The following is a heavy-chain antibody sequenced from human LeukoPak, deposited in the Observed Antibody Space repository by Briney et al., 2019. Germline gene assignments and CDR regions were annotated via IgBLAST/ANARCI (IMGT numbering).Heavy chain of an antibody. D-gene: IGHD3-22*01. CDR2: ISYDGSNK. J-gene: IGHJ4*02. CDR3: ARDPGYYDSSGYHDY. CDR1: GFTFSSYA. Sequence: QPGRSLRLSCAASGFTFSSYAMHWVRQAPGKGLEWVAVISYDGSNKYYADSVKGRFTISRDNSKSTLYLQMNSLRAEDTAVYYCARDPGYYDSSGYHDYWGQGTLVTVSS. V-gene: IGHV3-30-3*01.